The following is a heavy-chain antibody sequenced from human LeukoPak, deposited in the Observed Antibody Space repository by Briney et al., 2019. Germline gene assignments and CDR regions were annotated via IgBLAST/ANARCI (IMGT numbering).Heavy chain of an antibody. Sequence: GASVKVSCKASGYTFTGYYMHWVRQAPGRGLEWMGRINPNSGGTNYAQKFQGRVTMTRDTSISTAYMELSRLRSDDTAVYYCAASIVGATRGSYYYYYMDVWGKGTTVTVSS. D-gene: IGHD1-26*01. CDR2: INPNSGGT. CDR1: GYTFTGYY. CDR3: AASIVGATRGSYYYYYMDV. J-gene: IGHJ6*03. V-gene: IGHV1-2*06.